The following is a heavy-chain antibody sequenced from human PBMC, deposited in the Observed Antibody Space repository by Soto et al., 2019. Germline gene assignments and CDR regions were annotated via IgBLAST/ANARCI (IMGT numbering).Heavy chain of an antibody. CDR3: ARRPQKAYDPIDY. CDR2: IYPGDFDT. CDR1: GYKFSAYW. Sequence: GESLKISCMTSGYKFSAYWIAWVRQRPGKGLEWMGIIYPGDFDTRYSPSFEGQVTISVGRSTNTAHLQWNSLKASDTAMYYCARRPQKAYDPIDYWGQGTLVTVSS. V-gene: IGHV5-51*01. J-gene: IGHJ4*02. D-gene: IGHD1-1*01.